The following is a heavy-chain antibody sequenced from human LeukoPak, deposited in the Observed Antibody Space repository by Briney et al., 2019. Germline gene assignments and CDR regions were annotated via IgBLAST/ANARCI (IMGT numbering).Heavy chain of an antibody. CDR1: GFTFSSYA. Sequence: PGGSLRLSCAASGFTFSSYAMSWVRQAPGKGLEWVSAISGSGGSTYYADSVKGRFTISRDNSKNTLYLQMNSLRAEDTAVYYCVYQGSSSDGYYYYMDVWGKGTTVTVSS. CDR2: ISGSGGST. D-gene: IGHD6-6*01. CDR3: VYQGSSSDGYYYYMDV. V-gene: IGHV3-23*01. J-gene: IGHJ6*03.